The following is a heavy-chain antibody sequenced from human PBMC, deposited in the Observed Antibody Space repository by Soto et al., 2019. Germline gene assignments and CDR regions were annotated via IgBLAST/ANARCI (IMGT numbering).Heavy chain of an antibody. D-gene: IGHD6-19*01. CDR2: IIPIFGTA. CDR1: GGTFSSYA. Sequence: QVQLVQSGAEVKKSGSSVKVSCKASGGTFSSYAISWVRQAPGQGLEWMGGIIPIFGTANYAQKFQGRVTITADESTSTAYMELSSLRSEDTAVYYCASRGVYSSGWYYFDYWGQGTLVTVSS. V-gene: IGHV1-69*01. CDR3: ASRGVYSSGWYYFDY. J-gene: IGHJ4*02.